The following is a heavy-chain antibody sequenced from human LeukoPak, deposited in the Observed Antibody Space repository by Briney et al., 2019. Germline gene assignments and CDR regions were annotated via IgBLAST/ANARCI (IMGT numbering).Heavy chain of an antibody. J-gene: IGHJ3*02. CDR3: ARVWPSDIVVVVANYAFDI. V-gene: IGHV1-18*01. CDR1: GYTFTSYG. D-gene: IGHD2-15*01. CDR2: ISAYNGNT. Sequence: ASVKLSCKASGYTFTSYGSNWVRHAPGQGLELMWCISAYNGNTNSAQQLQSRVTMSTDTSTSKAYLELSSLRSADTAVYYCARVWPSDIVVVVANYAFDIWGQGTMVTVSS.